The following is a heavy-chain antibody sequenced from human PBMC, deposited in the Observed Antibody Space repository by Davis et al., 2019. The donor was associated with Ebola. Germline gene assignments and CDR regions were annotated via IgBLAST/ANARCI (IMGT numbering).Heavy chain of an antibody. J-gene: IGHJ5*02. D-gene: IGHD6-6*01. CDR3: ARHMGSSSGVDWFDP. CDR2: IDPSDSYT. Sequence: GESLKISCKGSGYSFTSYWISWVRQMPGKGLEWMGRIDPSDSYTNYSPSFQGHVTISADKSISTAYLQWSSLKASDTAMYYCARHMGSSSGVDWFDPWGQGTLVTVSS. CDR1: GYSFTSYW. V-gene: IGHV5-10-1*01.